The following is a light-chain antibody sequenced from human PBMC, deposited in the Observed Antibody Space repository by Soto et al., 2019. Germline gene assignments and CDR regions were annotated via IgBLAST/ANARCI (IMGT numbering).Light chain of an antibody. V-gene: IGKV3-15*01. CDR2: GAS. CDR3: QQYSDWPQT. J-gene: IGKJ1*01. Sequence: EIVMTQSPATLSVSPGERATLSCRASQSVSSNLAWYQQKPGQAPRLLKYGASTRATGIPARFSGSGAGTDFTLTIRSLQSEDFAVYYCQQYSDWPQTFGQGTKVDIK. CDR1: QSVSSN.